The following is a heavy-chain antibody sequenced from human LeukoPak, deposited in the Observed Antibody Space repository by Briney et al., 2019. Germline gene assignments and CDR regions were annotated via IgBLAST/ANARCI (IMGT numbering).Heavy chain of an antibody. CDR1: GGSITSTYY. Sequence: PSETLSLTCSVSGGSITSTYYWGWIRQPAGKGLEWIGRIYTSGSTYYNPSLKSRVTISVDTSKNQFSLKLSSVTAADTAVYYCARAQRYSYGPFDYWGQGTLVTVSS. J-gene: IGHJ4*02. D-gene: IGHD5-18*01. V-gene: IGHV4-61*02. CDR2: IYTSGST. CDR3: ARAQRYSYGPFDY.